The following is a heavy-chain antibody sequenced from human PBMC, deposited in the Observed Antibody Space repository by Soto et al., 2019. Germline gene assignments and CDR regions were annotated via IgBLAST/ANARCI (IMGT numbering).Heavy chain of an antibody. CDR2: ISSSSSTI. CDR1: GFTFSSYS. J-gene: IGHJ6*02. CDR3: ARVGGDYYGSGSYILASIYYYYGMDV. Sequence: GGSLRLSCAASGFTFSSYSMNWVSQAPGKGLEWVSYISSSSSTIYYADSVKGRFTISRDNAKNSLYLQMNSLRAEDTAVYYCARVGGDYYGSGSYILASIYYYYGMDVWGQGTTVTVSS. D-gene: IGHD3-10*01. V-gene: IGHV3-48*01.